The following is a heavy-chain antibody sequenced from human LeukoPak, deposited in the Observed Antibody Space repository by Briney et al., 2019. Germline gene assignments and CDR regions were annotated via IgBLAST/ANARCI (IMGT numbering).Heavy chain of an antibody. J-gene: IGHJ4*02. CDR1: GYTFTGYF. V-gene: IGHV1-2*02. CDR3: ARVHATGYFSLDLGY. CDR2: INPNTGGT. D-gene: IGHD3-9*01. Sequence: ASVRVSCKASGYTFTGYFMHWVRQAPGQGLDWMGWINPNTGGTKYAQKFQGRVTMTRDTSIGTAYMELSTVTSDDTAVYFCARVHATGYFSLDLGYRGQGTLVTVYS.